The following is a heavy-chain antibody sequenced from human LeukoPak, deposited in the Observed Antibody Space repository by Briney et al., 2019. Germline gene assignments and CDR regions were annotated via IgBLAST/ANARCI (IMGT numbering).Heavy chain of an antibody. J-gene: IGHJ5*02. CDR2: TYYRSTWYN. D-gene: IGHD2-2*01. CDR1: GDSVWSNSVT. Sequence: SQTLSLTCDISGDSVWSNSVTWNWIRQSPSRGLEWLGRTYYRSTWYNDYAVSVRGRITVNPDTSKNQFSLHLNSVTPEDTAVYYCARRLTQYDCFDPWGQGILVTVSS. V-gene: IGHV6-1*01. CDR3: ARRLTQYDCFDP.